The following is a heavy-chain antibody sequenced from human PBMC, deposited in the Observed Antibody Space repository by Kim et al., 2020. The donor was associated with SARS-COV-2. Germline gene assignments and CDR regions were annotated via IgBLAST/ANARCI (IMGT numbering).Heavy chain of an antibody. CDR2: ISAYNGNT. J-gene: IGHJ6*02. D-gene: IGHD3-10*01. V-gene: IGHV1-18*04. Sequence: ASVKVSCKASGYTFTSYGISWVRQAPGQGLDWMGWISAYNGNTNYAQKLQGRVTMTTDTSTSTAYMELRSLRSDDTAVYYCARAYGSYYYYGMDVWGQGTTVTVSS. CDR3: ARAYGSYYYYGMDV. CDR1: GYTFTSYG.